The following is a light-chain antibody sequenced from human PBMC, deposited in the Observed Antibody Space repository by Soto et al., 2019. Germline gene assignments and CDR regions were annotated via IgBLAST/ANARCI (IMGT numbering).Light chain of an antibody. CDR2: GNI. V-gene: IGLV1-40*01. Sequence: QSVLTQPPSVSGAPGQRVTISCTGSSSNIGAGYDVHWYQQRPGTAPKLLIFGNINRPSGVPDRFSGSKSGTSASLAITGLQAEDEADYYCQSYDSSLSGGGYVFGTGTQLTVL. CDR1: SSNIGAGYD. J-gene: IGLJ1*01. CDR3: QSYDSSLSGGGYV.